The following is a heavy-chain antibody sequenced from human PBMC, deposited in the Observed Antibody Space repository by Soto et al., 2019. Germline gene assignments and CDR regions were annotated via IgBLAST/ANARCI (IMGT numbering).Heavy chain of an antibody. CDR3: ARIVVTYYFDY. J-gene: IGHJ4*02. CDR1: EFSLSNARMG. V-gene: IGHV2-26*01. D-gene: IGHD3-16*01. CDR2: IFSNDEK. Sequence: LTLTCTVSEFSLSNARMGVSWIRQPPGKALEWLAHIFSNDEKSYSTSLKSRLTISKDTSKSQVVLTMTNMDPVDTATYYCARIVVTYYFDYWGQGTLVTVSS.